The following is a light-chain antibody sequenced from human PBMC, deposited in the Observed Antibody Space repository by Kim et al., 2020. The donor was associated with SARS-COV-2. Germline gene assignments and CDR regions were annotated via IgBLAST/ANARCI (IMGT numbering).Light chain of an antibody. V-gene: IGKV3-11*01. CDR1: HSIGNS. Sequence: LSPGESATLSCRASHSIGNSLAWYQQKPGQAPRLLIHDASNGATDIPARFSGSGSGTDFTLTISSLEPEDFAVYFCQQRRSWPPTFGQGTRLEIK. CDR2: DAS. CDR3: QQRRSWPPT. J-gene: IGKJ5*01.